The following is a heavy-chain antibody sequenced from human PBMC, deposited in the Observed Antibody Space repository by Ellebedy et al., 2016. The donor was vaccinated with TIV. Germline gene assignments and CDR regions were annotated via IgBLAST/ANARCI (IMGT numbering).Heavy chain of an antibody. CDR3: ARTSGYSGNWGLDL. D-gene: IGHD6-13*01. V-gene: IGHV5-51*01. J-gene: IGHJ5*02. Sequence: PGGSLRLSCQVFGYSFTSYWVGWVRQMPGKGLEWMGIILPANSDIRYSSSFEGQVTISADKSISTAYLQWSSLKASDTAIYYCARTSGYSGNWGLDLWGQGTLVTVSS. CDR1: GYSFTSYW. CDR2: ILPANSDI.